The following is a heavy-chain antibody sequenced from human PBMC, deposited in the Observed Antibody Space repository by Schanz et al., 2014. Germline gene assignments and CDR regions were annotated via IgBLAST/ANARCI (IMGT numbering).Heavy chain of an antibody. Sequence: GQLAESGGGLVQPGGSLRLSCAASGFIFSSYGLHWVRQAPGQGLEWVAVISYDGSNKYYADSVKGRFTISRDNSKNTLYLQMNTLRAEDTSVYFCARVRRRIATPSTASFRNYYYYAMDVWGQGTTVTVSS. J-gene: IGHJ6*02. CDR1: GFIFSSYG. V-gene: IGHV3-30*05. CDR2: ISYDGSNK. CDR3: ARVRRRIATPSTASFRNYYYYAMDV. D-gene: IGHD6-13*01.